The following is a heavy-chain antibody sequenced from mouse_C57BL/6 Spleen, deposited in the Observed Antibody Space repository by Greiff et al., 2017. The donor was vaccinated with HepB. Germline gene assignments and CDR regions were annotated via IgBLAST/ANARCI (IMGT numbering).Heavy chain of an antibody. CDR2: IDPSDSYT. Sequence: QVQLQQPGAELVKPGASVKLSCKASGYTFTSYWMQWVKQRPGQGLEWIGEIDPSDSYTNYNQKFKGKATLTVDTSSSTAYMQLSSLTSEDSAVYYSARGAYYSNSAWFAYWGQGTLVTVSA. V-gene: IGHV1-50*01. J-gene: IGHJ3*01. CDR1: GYTFTSYW. D-gene: IGHD2-5*01. CDR3: ARGAYYSNSAWFAY.